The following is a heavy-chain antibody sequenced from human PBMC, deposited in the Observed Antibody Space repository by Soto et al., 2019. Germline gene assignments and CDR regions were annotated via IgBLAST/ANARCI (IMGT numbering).Heavy chain of an antibody. V-gene: IGHV4-39*01. CDR1: GGSISSTNYF. CDR2: IYYSGNT. D-gene: IGHD6-19*01. J-gene: IGHJ4*02. CDR3: ARWAVSGSQRFDY. Sequence: QLQLQESGPGLVKPSETLSLTCTVSGGSISSTNYFWGWIRQPPGKGLEWIGNIYYSGNTYHNPSLKRRVTIPVDTSKNQFSRKLTSVTAADTAVYYCARWAVSGSQRFDYWGQGTLVTVSS.